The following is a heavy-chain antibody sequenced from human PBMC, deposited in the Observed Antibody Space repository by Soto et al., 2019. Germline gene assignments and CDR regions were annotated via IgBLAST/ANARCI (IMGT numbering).Heavy chain of an antibody. D-gene: IGHD3-22*01. V-gene: IGHV3-15*07. Sequence: PGGSLRLSCAASGFTFSNAWMNWVRQAPGKGLEWVGRIKSKTDGGTTDYAAPVKGRFTISRDDSKNTLYLQMNSLKTEDTAVYYCTTSKDSSGYFGGNDAFDIWGQGTMVTVSS. J-gene: IGHJ3*02. CDR3: TTSKDSSGYFGGNDAFDI. CDR2: IKSKTDGGTT. CDR1: GFTFSNAW.